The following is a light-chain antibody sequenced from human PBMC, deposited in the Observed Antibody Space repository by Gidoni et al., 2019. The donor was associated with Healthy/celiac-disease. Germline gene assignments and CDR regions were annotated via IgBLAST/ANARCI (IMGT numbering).Light chain of an antibody. CDR2: GAS. CDR1: QSGSSSY. J-gene: IGKJ2*01. V-gene: IGKV3-20*01. Sequence: ELVLQQSPGTLSLSPGERATLTCRASQSGSSSYLAWYQQKPGQAPRLLLDGASSRATGIPDRFSGSGSGTDFTLTISRLEPEDFAVYYCQQYGSSTTFGQGTRLEIK. CDR3: QQYGSSTT.